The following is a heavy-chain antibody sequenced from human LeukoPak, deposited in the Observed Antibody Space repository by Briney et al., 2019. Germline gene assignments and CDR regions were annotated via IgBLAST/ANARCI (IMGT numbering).Heavy chain of an antibody. CDR3: AKEYHYDSSGPDY. J-gene: IGHJ4*02. V-gene: IGHV3-30*02. CDR2: IRYDGSNK. Sequence: GQSLRLSCAASGFSFSIYGMRWVRQGPGEGLGWVAFIRYDGSNKYYADSVKGRLTISRDNSQNTVYLQMNSLRAEDTAVYYCAKEYHYDSSGPDYWGQGTLVTVSS. CDR1: GFSFSIYG. D-gene: IGHD3-22*01.